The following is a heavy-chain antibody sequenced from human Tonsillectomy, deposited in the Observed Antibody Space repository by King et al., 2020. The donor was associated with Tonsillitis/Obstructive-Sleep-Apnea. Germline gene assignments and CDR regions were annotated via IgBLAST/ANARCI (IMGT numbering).Heavy chain of an antibody. Sequence: VQLVESGGGVVQPGRSLRLSCAASGFTFSSYGMHWVRQAPGKGLEWVAVISYVGSNKYYADSVKGRFTISRDNSKNTLYLQMNSLSAEDTAVYYCAKDRGATEVAALDYWGQGTLVTVSS. CDR3: AKDRGATEVAALDY. D-gene: IGHD2-15*01. CDR2: ISYVGSNK. V-gene: IGHV3-30*18. CDR1: GFTFSSYG. J-gene: IGHJ4*02.